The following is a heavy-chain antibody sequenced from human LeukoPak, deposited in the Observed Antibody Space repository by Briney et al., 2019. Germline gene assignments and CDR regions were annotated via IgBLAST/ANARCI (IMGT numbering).Heavy chain of an antibody. CDR3: VKNGALAVDYFQH. CDR1: GFTFSSYA. CDR2: ITTGGRP. V-gene: IGHV3-23*01. Sequence: GGSLRLSCAASGFTFSSYAMSWVRQAPGKGLEWVSGITTGGRPYYADSVKGRFTISRDNSKNTVYLQTNGLRAEDTAVYYCVKNGALAVDYFQHWGQGTLVTVSS. D-gene: IGHD6-19*01. J-gene: IGHJ1*01.